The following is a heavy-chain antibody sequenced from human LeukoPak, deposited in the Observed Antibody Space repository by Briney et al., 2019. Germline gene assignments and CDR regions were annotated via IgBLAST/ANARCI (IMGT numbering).Heavy chain of an antibody. D-gene: IGHD1-14*01. J-gene: IGHJ4*02. CDR3: AREPVGTSFDY. CDR1: GGSISDYY. Sequence: SETLSLTCTVSGGSISDYYWDWIRQPAGKGLEWIGRIYTSGSTSYHPSLKSRVTMSVDTSKNQFSLRLISVTAADTAVYYCAREPVGTSFDYWGQGTLVTVSS. V-gene: IGHV4-4*07. CDR2: IYTSGST.